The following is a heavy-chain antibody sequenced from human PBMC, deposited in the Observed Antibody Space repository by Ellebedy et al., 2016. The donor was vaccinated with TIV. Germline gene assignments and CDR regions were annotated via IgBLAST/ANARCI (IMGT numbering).Heavy chain of an antibody. J-gene: IGHJ6*02. Sequence: MPSETLSLTCTVSGGSISSYYWSWIRQPPGKGLEWIGYIYYSGSTNYNPSLKSRVTISVDTSKNQFSLKLSSVTAADTAVYYCARDNYYGSGSYYPYGMDVWGQGTTVTVSS. CDR2: IYYSGST. CDR3: ARDNYYGSGSYYPYGMDV. V-gene: IGHV4-59*12. CDR1: GGSISSYY. D-gene: IGHD3-10*01.